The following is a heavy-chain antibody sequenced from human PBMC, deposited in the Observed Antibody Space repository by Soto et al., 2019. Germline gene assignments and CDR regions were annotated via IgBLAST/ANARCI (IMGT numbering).Heavy chain of an antibody. J-gene: IGHJ6*03. D-gene: IGHD3-3*01. CDR2: MNPNSGNT. Sequence: ASVKVSCKASGYTFTSYDINWVRQATGQGLEWMGWMNPNSGNTGYAQKFQGRVTMTRNTSISTAYMELSSLRSEDTAVYYCARGTIFLSYYYMDVWGRGTTVTVSS. CDR3: ARGTIFLSYYYMDV. V-gene: IGHV1-8*01. CDR1: GYTFTSYD.